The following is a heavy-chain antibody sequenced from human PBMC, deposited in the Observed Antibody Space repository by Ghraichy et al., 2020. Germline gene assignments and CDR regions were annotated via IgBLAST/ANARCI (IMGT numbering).Heavy chain of an antibody. D-gene: IGHD7-27*01. CDR3: ARGPNWGSFWYVY. CDR1: GGSISSSY. CDR2: INHSGST. V-gene: IGHV4-34*01. J-gene: IGHJ4*02. Sequence: SETLSLTCTVSGGSISSSYWSWIRQPPGKGLEWIGEINHSGSTNYNPSLKSRVTISVDTSKNQFSLKLSSVTAADTAVYYCARGPNWGSFWYVYWGQGTLVTVSS.